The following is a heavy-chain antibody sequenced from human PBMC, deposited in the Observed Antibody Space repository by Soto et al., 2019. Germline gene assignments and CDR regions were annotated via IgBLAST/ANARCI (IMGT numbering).Heavy chain of an antibody. J-gene: IGHJ4*02. V-gene: IGHV2-5*02. CDR3: AHRMLRSFCGLVTTTAIYFDF. D-gene: IGHD3-3*01. CDR1: GFSLTTSGVG. CDR2: IYWDDDK. Sequence: QITLNESGPTVVKPAETLTLTCTFSGFSLTTSGVGVGWIRQSPGKAPEWLALIYWDDDKRYSASLKSRLNITKDNCKITVVLTMASVDPADTATYYCAHRMLRSFCGLVTTTAIYFDFWGQGTPVVVSS.